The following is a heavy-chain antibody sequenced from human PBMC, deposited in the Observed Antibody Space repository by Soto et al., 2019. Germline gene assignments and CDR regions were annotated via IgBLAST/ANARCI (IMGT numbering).Heavy chain of an antibody. Sequence: VGSLRLSCAVSGFTFSDSIIHWVRQATGKGLEWVGRIRGKAHSYGTAYAASVKGRFTISRDDSKNTAYLQMNNLKIEDTAMYYCTRTVAGSWRFDPWGQGTLVTVSS. CDR2: IRGKAHSYGT. CDR1: GFTFSDSI. D-gene: IGHD6-13*01. V-gene: IGHV3-73*01. CDR3: TRTVAGSWRFDP. J-gene: IGHJ5*02.